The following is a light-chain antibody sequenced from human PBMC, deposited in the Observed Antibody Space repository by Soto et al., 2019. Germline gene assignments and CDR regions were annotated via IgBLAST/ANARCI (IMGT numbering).Light chain of an antibody. CDR2: GAS. CDR3: QQDGSSPRT. J-gene: IGKJ1*01. Sequence: ENVLTQSPGTLSLSPGERATLSCRASQSVSSTYLAWYQQKPGQAPRLLIYGASSRATGIPDRFSGSGSGTDFTLTISRLEPEDFAVYYCQQDGSSPRTFGRGTKVEIK. CDR1: QSVSSTY. V-gene: IGKV3-20*01.